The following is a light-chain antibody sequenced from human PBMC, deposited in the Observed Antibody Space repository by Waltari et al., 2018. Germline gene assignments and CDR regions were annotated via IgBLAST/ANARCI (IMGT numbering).Light chain of an antibody. V-gene: IGKV1-17*01. CDR2: GAS. Sequence: DLQLTQSPSSLSASVVDRVTITCRPRQAIRNDLGWFQQKPGTATKRLIHGASRLQSGVPSRFSGSGAGTEFTLTINSLQPEDFATYYCRQHNSYPLTFGGGTKVEIK. CDR3: RQHNSYPLT. J-gene: IGKJ4*01. CDR1: QAIRND.